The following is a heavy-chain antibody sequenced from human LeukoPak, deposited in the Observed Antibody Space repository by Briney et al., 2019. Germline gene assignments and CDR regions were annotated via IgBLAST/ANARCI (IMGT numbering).Heavy chain of an antibody. CDR2: IHHRGGT. CDR3: TTNGWYCLDH. J-gene: IGHJ1*01. V-gene: IGHV4-4*02. Sequence: SETLSLTCAVSGGSISSDNWWSWVRQPPGKRLEWIGEIHHRGGTNYNPSLQSRVTISVDKSNNHFSLRLTSVTAADTAVYYCTTNGWYCLDHWGQGALVTVSS. CDR1: GGSISSDNW. D-gene: IGHD6-19*01.